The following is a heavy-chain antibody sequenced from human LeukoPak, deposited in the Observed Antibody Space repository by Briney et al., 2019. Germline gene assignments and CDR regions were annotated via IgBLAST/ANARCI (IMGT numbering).Heavy chain of an antibody. CDR2: IYSAGAT. D-gene: IGHD1-26*01. J-gene: IGHJ3*02. Sequence: GGSLRLSCAASGFTVSDNYMTWVRQAPGKGLEWVSSIYSAGATHYAESVKGRFTISRDNSKNTLYLQMNSLRVEDMAVYYCARIEWERLGRAFDIWGQGTMVTVSS. V-gene: IGHV3-53*01. CDR1: GFTVSDNY. CDR3: ARIEWERLGRAFDI.